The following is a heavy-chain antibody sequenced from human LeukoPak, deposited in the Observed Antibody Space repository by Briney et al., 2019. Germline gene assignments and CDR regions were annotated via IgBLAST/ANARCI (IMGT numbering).Heavy chain of an antibody. CDR2: ISAYNGNT. Sequence: ASVKVSCTASGYTFTSYGISWVRQAPGQGLEWMGWISAYNGNTNYAQKLQGRVTMTTDTSTSTAYMELRSLRSDDTAVYYCARDYYDSSGYYIPPDYWGQGTLVTVSS. J-gene: IGHJ4*02. CDR1: GYTFTSYG. V-gene: IGHV1-18*01. CDR3: ARDYYDSSGYYIPPDY. D-gene: IGHD3-22*01.